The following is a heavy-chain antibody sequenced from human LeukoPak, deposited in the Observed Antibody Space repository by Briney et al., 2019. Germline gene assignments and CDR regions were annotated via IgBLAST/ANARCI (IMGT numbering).Heavy chain of an antibody. J-gene: IGHJ3*02. D-gene: IGHD6-13*01. CDR2: INPKSGGT. V-gene: IGHV1-2*02. CDR1: GYTFSNYY. Sequence: GASVKVSCRTSGYTFSNYYMHWVRQAPGQGPEWMGWINPKSGGTDYAQRFQGRVTMTRDTSISTAYMELSGLRSDDTAVYYCARDGVYSTNFDAFDIRGQGTMVTVSS. CDR3: ARDGVYSTNFDAFDI.